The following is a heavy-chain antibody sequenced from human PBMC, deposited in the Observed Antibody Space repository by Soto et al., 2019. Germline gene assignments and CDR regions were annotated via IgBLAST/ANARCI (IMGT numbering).Heavy chain of an antibody. CDR1: GFTVSNNY. CDR2: IYSGGYT. Sequence: EVQLVESGGGLIQPGGSLRLSCAVSGFTVSNNYMSWVRQAPGKGLEGVSVIYSGGYTAYGDSVKGRFTISRDNSKNTQHLQKNARGADAAGVYYWAPHPGGGGYWGQGTLVTVSS. D-gene: IGHD3-10*01. V-gene: IGHV3-53*01. CDR3: APHPGGGGY. J-gene: IGHJ4*02.